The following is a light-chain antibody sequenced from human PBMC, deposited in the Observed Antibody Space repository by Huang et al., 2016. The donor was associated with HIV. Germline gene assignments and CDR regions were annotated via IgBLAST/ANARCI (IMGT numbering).Light chain of an antibody. V-gene: IGKV2-30*02. CDR1: QSRVHSDGNTY. J-gene: IGKJ1*01. Sequence: DVVMTQSPLSLPVTLGQPASISCRSSQSRVHSDGNTYLNWFQQRPGQSPRRLMYKVSNRDAGVPDRFSGSGSGTDFTLKISRVEAEDVGVYYCMQGTHWPPTFGQGTKVEIK. CDR2: KVS. CDR3: MQGTHWPPT.